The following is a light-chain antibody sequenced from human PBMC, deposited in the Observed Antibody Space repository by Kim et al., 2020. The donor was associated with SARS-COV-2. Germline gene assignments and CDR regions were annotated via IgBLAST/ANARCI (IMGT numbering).Light chain of an antibody. V-gene: IGLV1-40*01. Sequence: QRVTLSCTGSSSNSGAGFDVHWYQKLPGTAPKLLIFDNTNRPSGVPDRFSGSKSGTSASLAITGLQAEDEADYYCQSYDSSLSGYVFGTGTKVTVL. CDR1: SSNSGAGFD. CDR2: DNT. J-gene: IGLJ1*01. CDR3: QSYDSSLSGYV.